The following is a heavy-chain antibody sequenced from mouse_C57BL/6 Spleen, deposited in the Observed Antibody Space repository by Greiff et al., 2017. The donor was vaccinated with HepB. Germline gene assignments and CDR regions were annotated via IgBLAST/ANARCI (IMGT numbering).Heavy chain of an antibody. CDR2: IYPRDGST. J-gene: IGHJ3*01. CDR3: AREGIYYYGSSYWCAY. CDR1: GYTFTDHT. Sequence: VQLQQSDAELVKPGASVKISCKVSGYTFTDHTIHWMKQRPEQGLEWIGYIYPRDGSTKYNEKFKGKATLTADKSSSTAYMQLNSLTSEDSAVYYCAREGIYYYGSSYWCAYWGQGTLVTVSA. D-gene: IGHD1-1*01. V-gene: IGHV1-78*01.